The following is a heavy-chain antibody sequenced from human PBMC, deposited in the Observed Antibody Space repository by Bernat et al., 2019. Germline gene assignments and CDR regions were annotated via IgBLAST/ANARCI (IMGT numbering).Heavy chain of an antibody. D-gene: IGHD3-10*01. J-gene: IGHJ4*02. CDR2: INPSGGST. Sequence: QAQLVQSGAEVKKPGASVKVSCKASGYTFTSYYMHWVRQAPGQGLEWMGIINPSGGSTSYAQKFQGRVTMTRDTSTSTVYMELSSLRSEDTAVYYCARADTMVRGVIITSIDYWGQGTLVTVSS. CDR3: ARADTMVRGVIITSIDY. V-gene: IGHV1-46*03. CDR1: GYTFTSYY.